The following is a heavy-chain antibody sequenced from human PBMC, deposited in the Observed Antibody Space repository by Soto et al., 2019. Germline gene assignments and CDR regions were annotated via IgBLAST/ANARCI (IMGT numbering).Heavy chain of an antibody. CDR3: ASVERNGRLDY. CDR1: GFTFSWYW. Sequence: PGGSLRLSCAASGFTFSWYWMSWVRQAPGKGLEWVANIKQDGSEKYYVDSVKGRFTISRDNAKNSLYLQMNSLRAEDTAVYYCASVERNGRLDYWGQGTLVTVSS. CDR2: IKQDGSEK. J-gene: IGHJ4*02. D-gene: IGHD1-1*01. V-gene: IGHV3-7*01.